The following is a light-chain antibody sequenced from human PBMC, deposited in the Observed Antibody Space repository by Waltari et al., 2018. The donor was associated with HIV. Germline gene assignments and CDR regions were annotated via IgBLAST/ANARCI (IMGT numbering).Light chain of an antibody. CDR2: EVS. CDR3: SSYTSSSTWV. Sequence: SALTQPASVAGSPGQSITICGTGTSSDVGGYNDVAWYQQHPGKAPKLMIYEVSNRPSGVSNRFSGSKSGNTASLTISGLQAEDEADYYCSSYTSSSTWVFGGGTKLTVL. CDR1: SSDVGGYND. J-gene: IGLJ3*02. V-gene: IGLV2-14*01.